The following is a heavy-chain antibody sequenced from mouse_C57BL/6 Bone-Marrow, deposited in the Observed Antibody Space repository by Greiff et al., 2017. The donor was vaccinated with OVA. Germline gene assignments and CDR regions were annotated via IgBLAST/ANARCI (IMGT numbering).Heavy chain of an antibody. V-gene: IGHV1-26*01. CDR3: ARVYYYGSRWYFDV. CDR1: GYTFTDYY. J-gene: IGHJ1*03. D-gene: IGHD1-1*01. Sequence: VQLQQSGPELVKPGASVKISCKASGYTFTDYYMNWVKQSHGKSLEWIGDINPNNGGTSYNQKFKGKATLTVDKSSSTAYMELRSLTSEDSAVYYCARVYYYGSRWYFDVWGTGTTVTVSS. CDR2: INPNNGGT.